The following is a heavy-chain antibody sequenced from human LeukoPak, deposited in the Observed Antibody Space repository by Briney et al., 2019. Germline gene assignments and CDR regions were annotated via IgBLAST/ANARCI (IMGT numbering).Heavy chain of an antibody. V-gene: IGHV3-13*01. CDR1: VFTFSNSD. CDR3: ARVGPSSDGYDWYFDL. J-gene: IGHJ2*01. D-gene: IGHD6-19*01. Sequence: GGSLRLSCAASVFTFSNSDMHWVRQAPGKGLEWVSAIGTGGDTYYPDSVKGRFTISRENAKNSLYLQMNSLRAGDTAVYYCARVGPSSDGYDWYFDLWGRGTLVTVSS. CDR2: IGTGGDT.